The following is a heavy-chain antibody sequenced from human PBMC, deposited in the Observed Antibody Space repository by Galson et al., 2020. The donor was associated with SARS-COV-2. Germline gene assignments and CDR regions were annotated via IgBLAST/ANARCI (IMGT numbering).Heavy chain of an antibody. D-gene: IGHD6-19*01. CDR2: IGGSSDVI. Sequence: GGSLRLSCAASGFTFSTSYMSWVRQAPGKGLEWLLYIGGSSDVIKYADSVKGRFTISRDNAKNLLYLQMNSLRDEDTAVYYCAGWYIRFWGQGTLVTVSS. J-gene: IGHJ4*02. CDR3: AGWYIRF. V-gene: IGHV3-48*02. CDR1: GFTFSTSY.